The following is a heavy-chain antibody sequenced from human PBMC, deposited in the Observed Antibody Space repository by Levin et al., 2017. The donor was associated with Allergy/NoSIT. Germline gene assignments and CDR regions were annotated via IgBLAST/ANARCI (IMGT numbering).Heavy chain of an antibody. CDR2: IYSSGSA. D-gene: IGHD3-10*01. V-gene: IGHV4-61*02. J-gene: IGHJ4*02. Sequence: SQTLSLTCKVSGGAISSGSYYWSWLRQPAATGLPWIGRIYSSGSANYNPSLKSQVTISVDTSKNQFSRKWSSVTAADTAVYYCARAEVGSEHWGQGTLATVSS. CDR1: GGAISSGSYY. CDR3: ARAEVGSEH.